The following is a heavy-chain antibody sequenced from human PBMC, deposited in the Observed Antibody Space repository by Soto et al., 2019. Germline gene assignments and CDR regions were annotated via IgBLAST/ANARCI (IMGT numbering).Heavy chain of an antibody. CDR1: GFTFSSYW. J-gene: IGHJ4*02. V-gene: IGHV3-74*01. D-gene: IGHD5-12*01. CDR2: INSDGSST. Sequence: GGSLRLSCAASGFTFSSYWMHWVRQAPGKGLVWVSRINSDGSSTSYADSVKGRFTISRDNAKNTLYLQMNSLRAEDTAVYYCARDPTSTYSGYDLGSDPPDYWGQGTLVTVSS. CDR3: ARDPTSTYSGYDLGSDPPDY.